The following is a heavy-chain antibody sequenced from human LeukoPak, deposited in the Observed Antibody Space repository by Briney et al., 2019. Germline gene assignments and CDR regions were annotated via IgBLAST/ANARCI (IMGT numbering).Heavy chain of an antibody. Sequence: GGSLRLSCVASGFTFSNYAMSWVRQAPGKGLELVSGIYGSDDKTVYGDAVKGRFTISRDNPKNTLYLQMNSLRADDTAVYYCAKTQGYYDAWGQGALATVSS. CDR3: AKTQGYYDA. V-gene: IGHV3-23*01. D-gene: IGHD2-15*01. J-gene: IGHJ5*02. CDR1: GFTFSNYA. CDR2: IYGSDDKT.